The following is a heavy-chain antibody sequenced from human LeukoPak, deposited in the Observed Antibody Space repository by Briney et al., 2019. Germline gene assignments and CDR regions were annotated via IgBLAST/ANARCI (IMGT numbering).Heavy chain of an antibody. V-gene: IGHV4-39*07. J-gene: IGHJ6*03. Sequence: SETLSLTCTVSGGSISSSSYYWGWIRQPPGKGLEWIGSVYYSGYTYYNPSLKSRVTISVDTSKNQFSLKLSSVTAADTAVYYCARVGPFDDILTGSQNYYYYMDVWGKGTTVTISS. CDR1: GGSISSSSYY. CDR2: VYYSGYT. CDR3: ARVGPFDDILTGSQNYYYYMDV. D-gene: IGHD3-9*01.